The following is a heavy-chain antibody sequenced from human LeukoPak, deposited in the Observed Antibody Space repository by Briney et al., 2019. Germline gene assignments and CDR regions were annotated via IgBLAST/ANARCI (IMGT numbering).Heavy chain of an antibody. CDR1: GFTFSSYD. V-gene: IGHV3-48*03. D-gene: IGHD3-10*02. CDR3: AELGITMIGGV. CDR2: ISSSGSTI. Sequence: GGSLRLSFAASGFTFSSYDINWVRQAPGQGLEWVSYISSSGSTIYYADSVKGRFTISRDNAKNSLYLQMNSLRAEDTAVYYCAELGITMIGGVWGKGTTVTISS. J-gene: IGHJ6*04.